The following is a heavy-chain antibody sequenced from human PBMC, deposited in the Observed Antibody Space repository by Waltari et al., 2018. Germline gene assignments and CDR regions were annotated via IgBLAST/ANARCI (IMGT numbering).Heavy chain of an antibody. CDR3: VRFSGGY. D-gene: IGHD1-26*01. CDR2: IKGDGSTT. J-gene: IGHJ4*02. Sequence: VQLVESGGGLVQPGGSLRLSCAASGFTFSSDRRHWVRQAPGKGLVWVSNIKGDGSTTSYADSVKGRFTISRDNAKNTLYLQMNSLRVEDTAVYYCVRFSGGYWGQGALVTVSS. CDR1: GFTFSSDR. V-gene: IGHV3-74*01.